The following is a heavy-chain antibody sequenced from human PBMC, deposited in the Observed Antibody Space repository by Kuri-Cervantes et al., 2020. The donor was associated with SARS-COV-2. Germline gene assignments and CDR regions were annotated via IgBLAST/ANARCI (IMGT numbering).Heavy chain of an antibody. CDR2: ISSSSSTI. Sequence: LSLTCAASGFTFSSYSMNWVRQAPGKGLEWVSYISSSSSTIYYADSVKGRFTISRDNAKNSLYLQMNSLRDEDTAVYYCARDYGSGPSGAYYYYGMDVWGQGTTVTVSS. V-gene: IGHV3-48*02. J-gene: IGHJ6*02. D-gene: IGHD3-10*01. CDR3: ARDYGSGPSGAYYYYGMDV. CDR1: GFTFSSYS.